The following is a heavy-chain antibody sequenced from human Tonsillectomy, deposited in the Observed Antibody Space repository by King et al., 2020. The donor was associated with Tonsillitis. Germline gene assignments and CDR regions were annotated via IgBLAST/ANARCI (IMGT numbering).Heavy chain of an antibody. CDR3: AKDKTGGLDY. CDR1: GFTFDDYA. CDR2: ISWNSGSI. V-gene: IGHV3-9*01. J-gene: IGHJ4*02. D-gene: IGHD7-27*01. Sequence: VQLVESGGGLVQPGRSLRLSCAASGFTFDDYAMHWVRQAPGKGLEWVSGISWNSGSIGYADSVKGRFTISRDNAKNSLYLQMNSLRAEDTALYYCAKDKTGGLDYWGQGPLVTVSS.